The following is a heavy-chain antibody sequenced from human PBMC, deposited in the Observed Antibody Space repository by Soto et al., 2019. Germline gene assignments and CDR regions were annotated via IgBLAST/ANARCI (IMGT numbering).Heavy chain of an antibody. J-gene: IGHJ6*02. Sequence: GGSLRLSCAASGFTFINYAISWVRQAPGKGLEWVSGISGSGGSTYNADSVEGRFTISRDNSKKTLYLEMNSLRAEDTAVYYCAKVHYYDGSGSYHYYGMDVWGQGITVTVSS. V-gene: IGHV3-23*01. CDR3: AKVHYYDGSGSYHYYGMDV. D-gene: IGHD3-22*01. CDR1: GFTFINYA. CDR2: ISGSGGST.